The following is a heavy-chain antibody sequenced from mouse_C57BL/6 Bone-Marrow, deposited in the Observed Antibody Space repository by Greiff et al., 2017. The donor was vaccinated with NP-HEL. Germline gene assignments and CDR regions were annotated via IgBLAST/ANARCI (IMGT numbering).Heavy chain of an antibody. Sequence: DVQLVESGAELVRPGASVKLSCTASGFNIKDDYMHWVKQRPEQGLEWIGWIDPENGDTEYASKFQGKATITADTSSNTAYLQLSSLTSEDTAVYYCTTRGITTVVARYFDVWGTGTTVTVSS. CDR3: TTRGITTVVARYFDV. V-gene: IGHV14-4*01. CDR2: IDPENGDT. CDR1: GFNIKDDY. J-gene: IGHJ1*03. D-gene: IGHD1-1*01.